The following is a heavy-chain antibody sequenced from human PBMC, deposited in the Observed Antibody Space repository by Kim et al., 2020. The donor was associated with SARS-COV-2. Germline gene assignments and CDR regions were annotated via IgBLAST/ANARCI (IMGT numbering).Heavy chain of an antibody. D-gene: IGHD2-2*01. J-gene: IGHJ3*02. CDR3: ATDCSRDSCPLGIDI. Sequence: GGSLRLSCAASGFTFHNYAMHWVRQAPGKGLEWVSGISWNSGNIGYADSVKGRFTISRDNAKNSLYLQMNSLRAEDTALYYCATDCSRDSCPLGIDIWG. V-gene: IGHV3-9*01. CDR2: ISWNSGNI. CDR1: GFTFHNYA.